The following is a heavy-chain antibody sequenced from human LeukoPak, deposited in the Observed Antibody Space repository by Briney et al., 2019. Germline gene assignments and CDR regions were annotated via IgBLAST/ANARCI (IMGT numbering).Heavy chain of an antibody. J-gene: IGHJ5*02. CDR2: ISSSSSTI. CDR3: ARDSLSRDGLSWFDP. V-gene: IGHV3-48*01. D-gene: IGHD3/OR15-3a*01. CDR1: GFTFSSYS. Sequence: QPGGSLRLSCAASGFTFSSYSMNWVRQAPGKGLEWVSYISSSSSTIYYADSVKGRFTISRDNAKNSLYLQMNSLRAEDTAVYYCARDSLSRDGLSWFDPWGQGTLVTVSS.